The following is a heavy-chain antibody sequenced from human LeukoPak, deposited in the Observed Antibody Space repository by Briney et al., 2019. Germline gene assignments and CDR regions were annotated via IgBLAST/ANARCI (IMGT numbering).Heavy chain of an antibody. Sequence: KSSETLSLTCTVSGGSLSSRTYYWGWIRQPPGKGLEWIGYIFHSGSSYYNPSLKSRVTISVDKSKNQFSLRLTSVTAADTAVYYCARELWFVNAPGSWFDPWGQGTLVTVSS. V-gene: IGHV4-39*07. CDR3: ARELWFVNAPGSWFDP. CDR1: GGSLSSRTYY. J-gene: IGHJ5*02. CDR2: IFHSGSS. D-gene: IGHD3-10*01.